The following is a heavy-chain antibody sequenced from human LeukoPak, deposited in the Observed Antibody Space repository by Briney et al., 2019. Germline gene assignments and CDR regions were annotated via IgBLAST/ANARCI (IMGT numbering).Heavy chain of an antibody. CDR3: AKDRVYYYDSSGSHFDN. D-gene: IGHD3-22*01. CDR1: GFTFSSYA. CDR2: ISGSGGST. Sequence: PGGSLRLSCAASGFTFSSYAMSWVRQAPGKGLEWVSAISGSGGSTYYADSVKGRFTISRDNSKNTLYLQMNSLRAEDTAVYYCAKDRVYYYDSSGSHFDNWGQGTLVTVSS. J-gene: IGHJ4*02. V-gene: IGHV3-23*01.